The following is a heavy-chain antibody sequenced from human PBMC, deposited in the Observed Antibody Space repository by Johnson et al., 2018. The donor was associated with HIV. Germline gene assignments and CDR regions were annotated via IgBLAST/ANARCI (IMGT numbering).Heavy chain of an antibody. CDR1: GFTFDEYA. CDR3: TRWGSTVALDI. V-gene: IGHV3-20*04. Sequence: VQLVESGGGVVRPGGSLRLSCGASGFTFDEYAMSWVRQGPGKGLEWVSGINWNGGRIGYADSVKGRFTISRDNAKNSLYLQMNSLKTEDTAVYYCTRWGSTVALDIWGQGTMVTVSS. J-gene: IGHJ3*02. CDR2: INWNGGRI. D-gene: IGHD3-16*01.